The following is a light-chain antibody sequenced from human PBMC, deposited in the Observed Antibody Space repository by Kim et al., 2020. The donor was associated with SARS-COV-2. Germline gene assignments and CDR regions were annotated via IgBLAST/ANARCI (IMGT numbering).Light chain of an antibody. V-gene: IGLV3-9*01. Sequence: VALGQTARIPCGGNNIGSKNVHWYQQKPGQAPVLVIYRDSNRPSGIPERFSGSNSGNTATLTISRAQAGDEADYYCQVWDSSTARVFGTGTKVTVL. CDR2: RDS. CDR1: NIGSKN. J-gene: IGLJ1*01. CDR3: QVWDSSTARV.